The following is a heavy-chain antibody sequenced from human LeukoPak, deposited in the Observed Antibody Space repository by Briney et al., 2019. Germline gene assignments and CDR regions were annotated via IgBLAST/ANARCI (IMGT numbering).Heavy chain of an antibody. CDR2: IIPILRIA. CDR1: GGTFNIYA. D-gene: IGHD6-6*01. CDR3: ARGIFRKSIAATTWFDP. J-gene: IGHJ5*02. Sequence: SVTVSCKASGGTFNIYAISWVRQAPGQGGEWMGRIIPILRIANSAEKFQGRVTTPADKSTSTASMELTSLRSEDTAVYYCARGIFRKSIAATTWFDPWGQGTLVTVSS. V-gene: IGHV1-69*04.